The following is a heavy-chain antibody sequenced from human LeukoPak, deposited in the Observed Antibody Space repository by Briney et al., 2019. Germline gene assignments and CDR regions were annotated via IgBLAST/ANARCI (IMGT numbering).Heavy chain of an antibody. CDR2: ISSSSSTI. J-gene: IGHJ4*02. D-gene: IGHD3-22*01. CDR1: GFTFSSYS. CDR3: ARDKGNYYDSSGYYYANYFDY. V-gene: IGHV3-48*01. Sequence: GGSLRLSCAASGFTFSSYSMNWVRQAPGKGLEWVSYISSSSSTIYYADSVKGRFTISRDNSKNTLYLQMNSLRAEDTAVYYCARDKGNYYDSSGYYYANYFDYWGQGTLVTVSS.